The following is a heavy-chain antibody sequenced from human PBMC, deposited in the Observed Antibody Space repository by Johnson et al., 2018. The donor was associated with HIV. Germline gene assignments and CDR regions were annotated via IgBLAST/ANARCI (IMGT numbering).Heavy chain of an antibody. V-gene: IGHV3-66*01. CDR1: GFSVSTNY. Sequence: VQLVESGGGLVQPGGSLRLSCAVSGFSVSTNYINWVRQAPGKGLEWVSVIYSGGTTYYGDSVMGRFTISRDNSNNTVYLHMNSLRAEDSAVYYCARDRAPFYSSSSTPFDVFDIWGQGTMVTVSS. J-gene: IGHJ3*02. CDR3: ARDRAPFYSSSSTPFDVFDI. CDR2: IYSGGTT. D-gene: IGHD6-6*01.